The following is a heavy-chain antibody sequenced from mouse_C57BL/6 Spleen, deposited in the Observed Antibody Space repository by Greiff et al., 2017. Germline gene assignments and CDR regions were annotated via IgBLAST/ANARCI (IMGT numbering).Heavy chain of an antibody. CDR1: GYTFTSYG. Sequence: QVQLQQSGAELARPGASVKLSCKASGYTFTSYGISWVKQRTGQGLEWIGEIYPRSGNTYYNEKVKGKATLTADKSSSTAYMELRSLTSEDSAVYFCARSGGNPAMDDWGQGPSVTVSS. V-gene: IGHV1-81*01. CDR3: ARSGGNPAMDD. J-gene: IGHJ4*01. D-gene: IGHD2-1*01. CDR2: IYPRSGNT.